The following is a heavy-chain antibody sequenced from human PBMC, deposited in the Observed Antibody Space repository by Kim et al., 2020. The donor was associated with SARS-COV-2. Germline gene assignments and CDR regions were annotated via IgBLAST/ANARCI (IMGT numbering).Heavy chain of an antibody. CDR1: GFTFDDYA. CDR2: ISGDGGST. Sequence: GGSLRLSCAASGFTFDDYAMHWVRQAPGKGLEWVSLISGDGGSTYYADSVKGRFTISRDNSKNSLYLQMNSLRTEDTALYYCAKDRVYSSGWYRSFVAFDIWGQGTMVTVSS. J-gene: IGHJ3*02. D-gene: IGHD6-19*01. V-gene: IGHV3-43*02. CDR3: AKDRVYSSGWYRSFVAFDI.